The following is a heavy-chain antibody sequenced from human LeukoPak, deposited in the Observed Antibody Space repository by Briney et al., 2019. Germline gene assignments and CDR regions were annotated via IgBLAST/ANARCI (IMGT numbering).Heavy chain of an antibody. D-gene: IGHD5-24*01. V-gene: IGHV3-30*12. CDR1: GFTFSSHG. J-gene: IGHJ4*02. CDR3: ARRPSARDGHNLDF. Sequence: QAGGSLRLSCVASGFTFSSHGMHWVRQAPGKGLEWVSSLYFDGSHQNHADSVKGRFTISRDNSKNTLYLQMNRLRPEDSAVYYCARRPSARDGHNLDFWGQGTQVTASS. CDR2: LYFDGSHQ.